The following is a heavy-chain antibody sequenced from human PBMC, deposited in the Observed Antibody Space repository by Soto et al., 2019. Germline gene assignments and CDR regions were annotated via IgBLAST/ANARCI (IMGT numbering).Heavy chain of an antibody. D-gene: IGHD4-17*01. Sequence: GGSLRLSCAASGFTFSSYAMHWVRQAPGKGLEWVAVISYDGSNKYYADSVKGRFTISRDNSKNTLYLQMNSLRAEDTAVYYCASAGDGDEDAFDIWGQGTMVTVSS. CDR1: GFTFSSYA. J-gene: IGHJ3*02. V-gene: IGHV3-30-3*01. CDR2: ISYDGSNK. CDR3: ASAGDGDEDAFDI.